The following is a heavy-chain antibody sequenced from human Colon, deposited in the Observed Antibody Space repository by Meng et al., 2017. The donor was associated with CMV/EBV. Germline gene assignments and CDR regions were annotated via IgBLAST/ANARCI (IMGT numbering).Heavy chain of an antibody. Sequence: GSLRLSCTVSGGSITSSFWSWIRQPPGKGLEWIGYIYHSGTTNYNPSLKSRVTMSLDTSQNQFSLRLTSVTAADTAVYYCARGRGYYGSGSHPFDYWGQGTLVTVSS. CDR3: ARGRGYYGSGSHPFDY. J-gene: IGHJ4*02. V-gene: IGHV4-59*12. CDR2: IYHSGTT. CDR1: GGSITSSF. D-gene: IGHD3-10*01.